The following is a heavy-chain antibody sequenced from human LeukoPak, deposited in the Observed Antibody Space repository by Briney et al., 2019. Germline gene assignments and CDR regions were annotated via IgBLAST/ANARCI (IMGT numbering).Heavy chain of an antibody. CDR3: ARLELGGYFDWLPRAYYYYGMDV. Sequence: NTSETLSLTCTVSGGSISSYYWSWLRQPPGKGLEWIGYIYYSGSTNYNPSLKSRVTISVDTSKNQFSLKLSSVTAADTAVYYCARLELGGYFDWLPRAYYYYGMDVWGQGTTVTVSS. V-gene: IGHV4-59*08. J-gene: IGHJ6*02. CDR2: IYYSGST. D-gene: IGHD3-9*01. CDR1: GGSISSYY.